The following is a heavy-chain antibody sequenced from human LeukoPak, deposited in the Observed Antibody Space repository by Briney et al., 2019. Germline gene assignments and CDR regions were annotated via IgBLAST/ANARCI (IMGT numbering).Heavy chain of an antibody. CDR1: GFTVSSNY. Sequence: GGSLRLSCAASGFTVSSNYMNWVRQAPGKGLEWVSIIYSGGSTFYADSVKGRFTISRDNSKNTLYLQMNSLRAEDTAVYYCAKVGRSMIVVVDAFDIWGQGTMVTVSS. J-gene: IGHJ3*02. V-gene: IGHV3-53*01. CDR2: IYSGGST. D-gene: IGHD3-22*01. CDR3: AKVGRSMIVVVDAFDI.